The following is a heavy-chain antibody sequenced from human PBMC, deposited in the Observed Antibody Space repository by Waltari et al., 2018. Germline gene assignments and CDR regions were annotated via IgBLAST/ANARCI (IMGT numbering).Heavy chain of an antibody. V-gene: IGHV4-38-2*02. Sequence: QVQLQESGPGLVKPAETLSLTCAVSGYSISSGYYWGWIRQPPGKGLEWIWSIYHSGSTYYNPSLKSRVTISVDTSKNQFSLKLSSVTAADTAVYYCARELDSSGYYPNWFDPWGQGTLVTVSS. CDR2: IYHSGST. D-gene: IGHD3-22*01. CDR3: ARELDSSGYYPNWFDP. J-gene: IGHJ5*02. CDR1: GYSISSGYY.